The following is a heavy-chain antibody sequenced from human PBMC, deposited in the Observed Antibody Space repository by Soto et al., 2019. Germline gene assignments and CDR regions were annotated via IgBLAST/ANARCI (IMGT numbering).Heavy chain of an antibody. V-gene: IGHV4-39*01. CDR2: IDYYGNT. CDR1: GDSTSNSNYY. Sequence: QLQLQESGPGLVKPSETLSLSCSVSGDSTSNSNYYWGWIRQPPGRGLEWVGSIDYYGNTYYIPSVKSQVSVSVDTSKGQFSVRLTSVTAADTAVYYCVRGGKYRLQETYYFDYWGQGALVTVSS. D-gene: IGHD4-4*01. J-gene: IGHJ4*02. CDR3: VRGGKYRLQETYYFDY.